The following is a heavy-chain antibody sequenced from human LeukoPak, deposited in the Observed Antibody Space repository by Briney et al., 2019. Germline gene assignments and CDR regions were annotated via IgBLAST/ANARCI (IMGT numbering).Heavy chain of an antibody. Sequence: PGGSLRLSCAASGFTFSSYWMHWVRQAPGKGLVWVSRIKSDGSGTSYADSVKGRFTISRDNSKNTLYLQMNSLRADDTAVYYCATENSGSYYGYFDSWGQGTLVTVSS. CDR3: ATENSGSYYGYFDS. D-gene: IGHD1-26*01. J-gene: IGHJ4*03. V-gene: IGHV3-74*01. CDR1: GFTFSSYW. CDR2: IKSDGSGT.